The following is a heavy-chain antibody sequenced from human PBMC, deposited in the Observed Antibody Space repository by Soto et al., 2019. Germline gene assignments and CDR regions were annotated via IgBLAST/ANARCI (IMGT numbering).Heavy chain of an antibody. Sequence: QVQLLQSGAEVKQPASSVRVSCEASGGTFRTYAISWVRQAPGQGLEWMGEIIPIFGTVNYAQKFQGRVTITADESTTTVYMDLRSLRSEDTAVYYCAKGAVAGTPTSYYYYGMDVWGQGTTVTVSS. V-gene: IGHV1-69*12. D-gene: IGHD6-19*01. J-gene: IGHJ6*02. CDR2: IIPIFGTV. CDR3: AKGAVAGTPTSYYYYGMDV. CDR1: GGTFRTYA.